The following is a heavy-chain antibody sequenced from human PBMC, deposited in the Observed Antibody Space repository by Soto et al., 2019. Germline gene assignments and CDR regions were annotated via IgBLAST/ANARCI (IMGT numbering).Heavy chain of an antibody. CDR1: GSTFRRYA. CDR2: ISGSCGTT. Sequence: PGGSLRLSCAASGSTFRRYAMSWVRQAPGKGLEWVSGISGSCGTTYYADSVKGRLSISRDNSKNTLFLQMNSLRAEDTAVYYCAMEANSSSWINWFDPWGQGTQVTVSS. V-gene: IGHV3-23*01. J-gene: IGHJ5*02. D-gene: IGHD6-13*01. CDR3: AMEANSSSWINWFDP.